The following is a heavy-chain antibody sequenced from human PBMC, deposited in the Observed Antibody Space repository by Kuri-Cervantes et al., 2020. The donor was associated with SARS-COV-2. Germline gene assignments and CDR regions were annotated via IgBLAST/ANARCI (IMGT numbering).Heavy chain of an antibody. CDR1: GGTFSSYA. CDR2: IIPIFGTA. J-gene: IGHJ6*03. V-gene: IGHV1-69*06. Sequence: SVKVSCKASGGTFSSYAISWVRQAPGQGLEWMGGIIPIFGTANYAQKFQGRVTMTEDTSTDTAYVELSSLRSEDTAVYYCATDLLSCARWCMDVWGKGTTVTVSS. CDR3: ATDLLSCARWCMDV. D-gene: IGHD2-21*01.